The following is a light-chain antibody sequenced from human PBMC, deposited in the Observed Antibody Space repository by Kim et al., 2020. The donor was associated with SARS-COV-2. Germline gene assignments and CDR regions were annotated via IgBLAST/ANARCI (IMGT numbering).Light chain of an antibody. CDR3: QQCDNWPS. V-gene: IGKV3-15*01. CDR1: QSISSN. J-gene: IGKJ2*01. CDR2: GAS. Sequence: EIVMTQSPATLSVSPGERATLSCRASQSISSNLAWYQQKPGQAPRLLIYGASTRATGIPARFSGSGSGTEFTLTISSLQSEDFAVYYCQQCDNWPSFGQGTKLEI.